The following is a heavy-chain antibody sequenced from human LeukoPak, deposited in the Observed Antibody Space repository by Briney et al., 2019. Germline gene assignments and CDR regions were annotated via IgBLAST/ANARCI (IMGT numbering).Heavy chain of an antibody. V-gene: IGHV3-53*01. Sequence: GGSLRLSGAASGFTLSTYYMNWVRQAPGKGLEWVSIVYSGGSTYYADSVKGRFTISRDTSKNTLSLQMNRLRAEDTAVYFCARVGDHFHWNLDLWGRGTLVTVSS. J-gene: IGHJ2*01. CDR2: VYSGGST. CDR3: ARVGDHFHWNLDL. CDR1: GFTLSTYY. D-gene: IGHD3-3*02.